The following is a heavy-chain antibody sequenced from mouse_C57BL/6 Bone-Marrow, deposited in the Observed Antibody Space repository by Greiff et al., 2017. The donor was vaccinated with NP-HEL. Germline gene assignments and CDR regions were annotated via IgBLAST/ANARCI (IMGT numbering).Heavy chain of an antibody. V-gene: IGHV1-15*01. Sequence: VQVVESGAELVRPGASVTLSCKASGYTFTDYEMHWVKQTPVHGLEWIGAIDPETGGTAYNQKFKGKAILTADKSSSTAYMELRSLTSEDSAVYYCTRPFLLLYYFDYWGQGTTLTVSS. CDR1: GYTFTDYE. CDR2: IDPETGGT. J-gene: IGHJ2*01. D-gene: IGHD2-1*01. CDR3: TRPFLLLYYFDY.